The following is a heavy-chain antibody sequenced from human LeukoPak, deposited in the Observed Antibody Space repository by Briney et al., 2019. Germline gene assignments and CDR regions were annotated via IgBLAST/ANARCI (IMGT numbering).Heavy chain of an antibody. Sequence: SVKVSCKASGGTFSNYAISWVRQAPGQGLEWMGGIIPLFGSPNYAQKFQGRVTITADESTSTAYMELSSLRSEDTAVYYCARGGTRSAGTVVPAAAFDIWGQGTMVTVSS. V-gene: IGHV1-69*13. J-gene: IGHJ3*02. D-gene: IGHD4-23*01. CDR3: ARGGTRSAGTVVPAAAFDI. CDR1: GGTFSNYA. CDR2: IIPLFGSP.